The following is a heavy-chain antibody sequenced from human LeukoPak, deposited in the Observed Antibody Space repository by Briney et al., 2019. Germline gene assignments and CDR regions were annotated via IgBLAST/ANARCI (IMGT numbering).Heavy chain of an antibody. CDR2: IIPILGIA. V-gene: IGHV1-69*04. J-gene: IGHJ3*02. CDR1: GGTFSSYA. D-gene: IGHD3-9*01. Sequence: SVKVSCKASGGTFSSYAINWVRQAPGQGLEWMGRIIPILGIANYAQKFQGRVTITADKSTSTAYMELSSLRSEDTAVYYCAREYDILIGYSIGAFDIWGQGTMVTVSS. CDR3: AREYDILIGYSIGAFDI.